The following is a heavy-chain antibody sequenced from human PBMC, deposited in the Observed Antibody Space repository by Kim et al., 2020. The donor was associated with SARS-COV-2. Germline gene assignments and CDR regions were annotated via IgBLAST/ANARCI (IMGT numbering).Heavy chain of an antibody. CDR2: IYYSGST. CDR3: ARPPAYSSSWYYFGY. Sequence: SETLSLTCTVSGGSISSSSYYWDWIRQPPGKGLEWIGSIYYSGSTYYNPSLKSRVTISVDTSKNQFSLKLSSVTAADTAVYYCARPPAYSSSWYYFGYWGQGTLVTVSS. V-gene: IGHV4-39*01. D-gene: IGHD6-13*01. CDR1: GGSISSSSYY. J-gene: IGHJ4*02.